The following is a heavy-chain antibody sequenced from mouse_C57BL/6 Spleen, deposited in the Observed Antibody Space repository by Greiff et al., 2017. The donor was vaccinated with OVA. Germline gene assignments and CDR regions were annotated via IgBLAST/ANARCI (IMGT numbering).Heavy chain of an antibody. V-gene: IGHV1-55*01. D-gene: IGHD2-3*01. CDR1: GYTFTSYW. J-gene: IGHJ3*01. CDR2: IYPGSGST. CDR3: ARYPYDGYSAWFAY. Sequence: QVQLKQPGAELVKPGASVKMSCKASGYTFTSYWITWVKQRPGQGLEWIGDIYPGSGSTNYNEKFKSKATLTVDTSSSTAYMQLSSLTSEDSAVYYCARYPYDGYSAWFAYWGQGTLVTVSA.